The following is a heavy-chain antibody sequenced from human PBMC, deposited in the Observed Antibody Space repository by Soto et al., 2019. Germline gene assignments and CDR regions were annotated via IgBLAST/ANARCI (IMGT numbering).Heavy chain of an antibody. Sequence: SETLSLTCAVSGGSISSGGYSWSWIRQPPGKGLEWIGYIYHSGSTYYNPSLKSRVTISVDRSKNQFSLKLSSVTAADTAVYYCARVQITMVRGVIISGGTWFDPWGQGTLVTVSS. CDR2: IYHSGST. CDR1: GGSISSGGYS. CDR3: ARVQITMVRGVIISGGTWFDP. V-gene: IGHV4-30-2*01. D-gene: IGHD3-10*01. J-gene: IGHJ5*02.